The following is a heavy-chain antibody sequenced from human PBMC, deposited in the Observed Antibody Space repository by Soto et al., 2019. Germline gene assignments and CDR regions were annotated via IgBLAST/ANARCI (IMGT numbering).Heavy chain of an antibody. CDR3: ARGLIAAAVIFAP. CDR2: IYYSGST. V-gene: IGHV4-61*01. CDR1: GGSVSSGSYY. Sequence: PSETLSLTCTVSGGSVSSGSYYWSWIRQPPGKGLEWIGYIYYSGSTNYNPSLKSRVTISVDTSKNQFSLKLSSVTAADTAVYYCARGLIAAAVIFAPSGQGTLLT. J-gene: IGHJ5*02. D-gene: IGHD6-13*01.